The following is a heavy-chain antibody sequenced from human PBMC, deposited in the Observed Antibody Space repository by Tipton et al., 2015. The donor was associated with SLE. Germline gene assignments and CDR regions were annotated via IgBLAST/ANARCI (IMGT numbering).Heavy chain of an antibody. CDR3: ARAGATSRHYYFYIDV. CDR2: IYYSGST. D-gene: IGHD1-26*01. J-gene: IGHJ6*03. CDR1: GGSISSSSYY. V-gene: IGHV4-39*07. Sequence: LRLSCTVSGGSISSSSYYWGWIRQPPGKGLEWIGSIYYSGSTYYNPSLKSRVTISVDTSKNQFSLTLSSVTAADTAVYYCARAGATSRHYYFYIDVWGKGTTVTVSS.